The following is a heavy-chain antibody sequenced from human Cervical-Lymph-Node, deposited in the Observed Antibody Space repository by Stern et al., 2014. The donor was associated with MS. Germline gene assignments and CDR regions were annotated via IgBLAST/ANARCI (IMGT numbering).Heavy chain of an antibody. CDR3: ARGLAWERPTRFDY. CDR1: GGSISSGGYY. CDR2: IYYSGST. D-gene: IGHD1-26*01. Sequence: QLQLQESGPGLVKPSQTLSLTCTISGGSISSGGYYWSWIRQHPGKGLGWIGYIYYSGSTYYNPSLKSRVTISVDTSKNQFSLKLSSVTAADTAVYYCARGLAWERPTRFDYWGQGTPVTVSS. V-gene: IGHV4-31*03. J-gene: IGHJ4*02.